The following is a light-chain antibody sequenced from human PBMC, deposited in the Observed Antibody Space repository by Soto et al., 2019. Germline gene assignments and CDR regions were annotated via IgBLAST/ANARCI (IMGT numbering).Light chain of an antibody. CDR1: QSVSSY. J-gene: IGKJ4*01. CDR3: QQRSNWLSLT. V-gene: IGKV3-11*01. Sequence: EIVLTQSPATLSLSPGERATLSCRASQSVSSYLAWYQQKPGQAPRLLIYDASNRATGIPARFSGSGSGTDFTLTISSVEPEDCAVYYCQQRSNWLSLTFGGGTKVEIK. CDR2: DAS.